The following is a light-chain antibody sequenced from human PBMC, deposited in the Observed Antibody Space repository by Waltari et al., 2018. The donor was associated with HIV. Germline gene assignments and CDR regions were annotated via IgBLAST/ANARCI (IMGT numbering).Light chain of an antibody. V-gene: IGLV3-1*01. J-gene: IGLJ2*01. CDR2: QDT. Sequence: SYDPTQPPSVSVSPGQPANITCSGDKLGDKYACWYQRKPGQSPVLVIYQDTKRPSGIPERFSGSNSGNTASLTISGTQAMDEADYYCQAWDSSTCVFGGGTKLTVL. CDR3: QAWDSSTCV. CDR1: KLGDKY.